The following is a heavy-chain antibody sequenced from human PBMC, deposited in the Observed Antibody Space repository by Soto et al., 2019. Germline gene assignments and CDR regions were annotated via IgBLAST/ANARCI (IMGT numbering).Heavy chain of an antibody. CDR2: IWYDGSNK. CDR3: TLAAAGTSSGMDV. Sequence: QVQLVESGGGVVQPGRSLRLSCAASGFTFSSYGMHWVRQAPGKGLEWVAVIWYDGSNKYYADSVKGRFTISRDNSKNTLYLQMNSLRAEDTAVYYCTLAAAGTSSGMDVWGQGTTVTVSS. CDR1: GFTFSSYG. J-gene: IGHJ6*02. V-gene: IGHV3-33*01. D-gene: IGHD6-13*01.